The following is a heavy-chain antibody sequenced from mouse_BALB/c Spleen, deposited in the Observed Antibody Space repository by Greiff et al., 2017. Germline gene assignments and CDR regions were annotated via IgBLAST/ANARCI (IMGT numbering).Heavy chain of an antibody. CDR2: IWWDDDK. J-gene: IGHJ1*01. Sequence: QVTLKVSGPGILQPSQTLSLTCSFSGFSLSTSGMGVGWIRQPSGKGLEWLAHIWWDDDKRYNPALKSRLTISKDTSSNQVFLKIASVDTADTATYYCARIGDYYGSKHWYFDVWGAGTTVTVAS. V-gene: IGHV8-8*01. CDR3: ARIGDYYGSKHWYFDV. CDR1: GFSLSTSGMG. D-gene: IGHD1-1*01.